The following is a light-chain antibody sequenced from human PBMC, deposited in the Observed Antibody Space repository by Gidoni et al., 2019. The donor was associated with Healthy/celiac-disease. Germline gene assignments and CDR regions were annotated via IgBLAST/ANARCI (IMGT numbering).Light chain of an antibody. V-gene: IGKV3-20*01. CDR1: QSVSSSY. CDR3: QQYGSSTTT. Sequence: EIVLTQSPGTLSLSPGERATLACRASQSVSSSYLAWYQQKPGQAPRLLIYGASSRATCIPDRFSVSVSGTDFTLTISRLEPEDFAVYYCQQYGSSTTTFGQGPKVEI. J-gene: IGKJ1*01. CDR2: GAS.